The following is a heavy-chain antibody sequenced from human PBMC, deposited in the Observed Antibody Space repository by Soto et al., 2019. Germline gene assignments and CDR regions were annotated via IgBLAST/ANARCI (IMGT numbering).Heavy chain of an antibody. CDR1: AFDFTSHW. J-gene: IGHJ5*02. CDR2: IDLVESQT. D-gene: IGHD3-3*01. CDR3: ARLNFEVVTSFSWFDP. V-gene: IGHV5-10-1*04. Sequence: GESVTISCQASAFDFTSHWITWLRLMPGKGLASMANIDLVESQTHYSPSFQGQVTLSAYKSINTSCLQWASLRASDTAIYYCARLNFEVVTSFSWFDPWGPGTLFTVSS.